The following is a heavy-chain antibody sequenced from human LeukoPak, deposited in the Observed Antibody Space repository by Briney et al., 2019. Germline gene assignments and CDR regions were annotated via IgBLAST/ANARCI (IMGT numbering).Heavy chain of an antibody. Sequence: ASVKVSCKASGYTFTSYGISWVRQAPGQGLEWMGWISAYNGNTNYAQKLQGRVTMTTDTSPSTAYMELRSLRSDDTAVYYCLRATATLLWFRELLDFDYWGQGTLVTVSS. D-gene: IGHD3-10*01. CDR1: GYTFTSYG. V-gene: IGHV1-18*01. J-gene: IGHJ4*02. CDR3: LRATATLLWFRELLDFDY. CDR2: ISAYNGNT.